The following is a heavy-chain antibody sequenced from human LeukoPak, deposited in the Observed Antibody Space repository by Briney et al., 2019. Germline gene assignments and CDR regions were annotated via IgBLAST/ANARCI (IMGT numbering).Heavy chain of an antibody. D-gene: IGHD3-10*01. CDR3: AKVGTGNHQYGSGDFGS. V-gene: IGHV3-21*06. Sequence: GGSLRLSCAASGFTFSTNAIDWVRQAPGKGLQWVAAISFGSDYMYYADSVKGRFTISRDDAKNSVYLQMDSLRAEDTAVYYCAKVGTGNHQYGSGDFGSWGQGTLVTVSS. J-gene: IGHJ4*02. CDR1: GFTFSTNA. CDR2: ISFGSDYM.